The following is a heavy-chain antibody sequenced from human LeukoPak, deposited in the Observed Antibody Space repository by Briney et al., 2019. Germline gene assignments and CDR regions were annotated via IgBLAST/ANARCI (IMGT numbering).Heavy chain of an antibody. CDR2: ISSSSSYI. D-gene: IGHD6-19*01. CDR1: GFTFSRYS. CDR3: ARGVVAGTRYFDY. Sequence: GGSLRLSCAASGFTFSRYSMNWVRQAPGKGLEWVSSISSSSSYIYYADSVKGRFTISRDNAKNSLYLQMNSLRAEDTAVYYCARGVVAGTRYFDYWGQGTLVTVSS. V-gene: IGHV3-21*01. J-gene: IGHJ4*02.